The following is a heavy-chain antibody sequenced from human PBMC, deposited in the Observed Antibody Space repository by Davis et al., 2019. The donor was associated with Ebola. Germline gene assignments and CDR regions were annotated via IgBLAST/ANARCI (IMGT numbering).Heavy chain of an antibody. CDR3: ARSGTAVAGNGGFDY. Sequence: MPSETLSLTCAISGDSVSSNSAAWSWIRQSPSRGLEWLGRTYYRSKWYNDYAVSVKSRITINPDTSKNQFSLQLNSVTPEDTAVYYCARSGTAVAGNGGFDYWGQGTLVTVSS. CDR2: TYYRSKWYN. D-gene: IGHD6-19*01. V-gene: IGHV6-1*01. CDR1: GDSVSSNSAA. J-gene: IGHJ4*02.